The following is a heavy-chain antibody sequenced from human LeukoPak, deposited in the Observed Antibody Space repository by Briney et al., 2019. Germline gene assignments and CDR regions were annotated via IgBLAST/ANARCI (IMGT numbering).Heavy chain of an antibody. CDR2: IRSKDYGGPT. CDR3: TRRPMGYCTSTSCSYGMDV. CDR1: RYIFRDYA. Sequence: PGGSLRLSCTASRYIFRDYALSWVRQAAAKGLEWVGFIRSKDYGGPTEYAASVKRRFPISRDDSKSTDYPQMNSLKTEDTAVYYCTRRPMGYCTSTSCSYGMDVWGQGTTVTVSS. J-gene: IGHJ6*02. D-gene: IGHD2-2*01. V-gene: IGHV3-49*04.